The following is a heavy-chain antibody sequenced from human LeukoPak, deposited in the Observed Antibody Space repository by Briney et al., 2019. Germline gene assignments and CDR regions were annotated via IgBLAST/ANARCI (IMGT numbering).Heavy chain of an antibody. J-gene: IGHJ6*02. D-gene: IGHD1-26*01. CDR2: IKQDGSEI. CDR1: GFTFHMYL. V-gene: IGHV3-7*03. CDR3: AKWDPPLYYYYDMDV. Sequence: PGGPLRLSCGVSGFTFHMYLVRGVRQAPGRGGDGVANIKQDGSEIYYVYSVRGRFTISRDNAKNSLYLQMHPMSAEDTAVYFCAKWDPPLYYYYDMDVWGRGTTVTLSS.